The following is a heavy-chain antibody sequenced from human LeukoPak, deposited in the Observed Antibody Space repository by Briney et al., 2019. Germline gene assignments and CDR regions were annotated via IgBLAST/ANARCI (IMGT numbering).Heavy chain of an antibody. Sequence: SETLSLTCSVSGSPINSYYWSWIRQPPGKRLEWIGYIYYTGTTNYNPSLKSRVTISVDTSRNQFSLKLDSVTAADTAVYYCARGSSGWYQNYWGQGTLVTVSS. J-gene: IGHJ4*02. CDR1: GSPINSYY. CDR3: ARGSSGWYQNY. D-gene: IGHD6-19*01. CDR2: IYYTGTT. V-gene: IGHV4-59*01.